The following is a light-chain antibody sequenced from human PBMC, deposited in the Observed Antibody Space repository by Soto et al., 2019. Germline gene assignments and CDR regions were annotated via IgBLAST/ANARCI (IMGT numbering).Light chain of an antibody. V-gene: IGLV2-8*01. Sequence: QSALTQPPSASGSPGQSVTISCTGTSSDVGAYNYVSWYQQLPGKAPKLIIYEVSKPPSGVPARFSGSKSGNTASLTVSGLQAEDEADYYCSSYAGAYSFFYVFGTGTKLTVL. J-gene: IGLJ1*01. CDR3: SSYAGAYSFFYV. CDR1: SSDVGAYNY. CDR2: EVS.